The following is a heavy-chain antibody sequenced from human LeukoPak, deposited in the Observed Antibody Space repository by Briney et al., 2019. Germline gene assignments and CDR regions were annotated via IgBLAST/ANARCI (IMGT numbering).Heavy chain of an antibody. CDR2: IRFDGSDQ. Sequence: GGSLRLSCAASGFTFSNYGMHWVRQAPGKGLEWVAFIRFDGSDQYYADSVKGRFTISRDNAKNSLYLQMNSLRAEDTAVYYCARDPGAASGHWGQGTLVTVSS. V-gene: IGHV3-30*02. D-gene: IGHD3-10*01. CDR1: GFTFSNYG. CDR3: ARDPGAASGH. J-gene: IGHJ4*02.